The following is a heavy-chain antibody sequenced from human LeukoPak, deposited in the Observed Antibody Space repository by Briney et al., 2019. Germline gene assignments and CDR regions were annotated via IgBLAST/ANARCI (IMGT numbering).Heavy chain of an antibody. J-gene: IGHJ4*02. Sequence: PGGSLRLSCAASGFTFSSYGMHWVRQAPGKGLEWVAVISYDGTNTYYADSVKGRFTISRDNSKNTLYLQMNSLRAEDTAVYYCAKDPSGLYGDLDYWGQGTLVTISS. CDR1: GFTFSSYG. CDR2: ISYDGTNT. V-gene: IGHV3-30*18. CDR3: AKDPSGLYGDLDY. D-gene: IGHD4-17*01.